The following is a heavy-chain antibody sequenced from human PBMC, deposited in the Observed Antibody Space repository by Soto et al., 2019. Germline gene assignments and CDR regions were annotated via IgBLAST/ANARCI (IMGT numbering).Heavy chain of an antibody. J-gene: IGHJ4*02. D-gene: IGHD3-9*01. V-gene: IGHV4-34*01. CDR3: VRAETGYSHFDY. CDR2: INHSGST. Sequence: SGTLSLTCAVCGGSFSGYYWSWIRQPPGKGLEWIGEINHSGSTNYNPSLKSRVTISVDTSKNQFSLKLSSVTAADTAVYYCVRAETGYSHFDYWGQGALVTVS. CDR1: GGSFSGYY.